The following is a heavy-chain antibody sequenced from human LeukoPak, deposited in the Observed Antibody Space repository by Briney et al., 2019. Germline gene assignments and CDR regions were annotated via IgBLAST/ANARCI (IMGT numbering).Heavy chain of an antibody. V-gene: IGHV3-23*01. CDR3: ATGRAIFGFAVP. Sequence: GGSLRLSCAASGFTYSTYAMSRVRQAPGKGLEWVASITASNTTTYYAESVKGRFTISRDNSKNTLYLQMNSLRAEDTAIYYCATGRAIFGFAVPWGQGTLVIVSS. D-gene: IGHD3-3*01. J-gene: IGHJ5*02. CDR1: GFTYSTYA. CDR2: ITASNTTT.